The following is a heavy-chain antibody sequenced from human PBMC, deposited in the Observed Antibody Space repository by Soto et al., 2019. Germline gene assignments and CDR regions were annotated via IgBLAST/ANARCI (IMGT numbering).Heavy chain of an antibody. D-gene: IGHD3-10*01. CDR1: GYTLTELS. CDR2: FDPEDGET. CDR3: ATVPSRGWFDP. Sequence: QVQLVQSGAEVKKPGASVKVSCKVSGYTLTELSMHWVRQAPGKGLEGMGGFDPEDGETIYAQKFQGRVIMTADTFTDTAYKGLRSLRSEHTAVYYCATVPSRGWFDPWGQGTLVTVSS. V-gene: IGHV1-24*01. J-gene: IGHJ5*02.